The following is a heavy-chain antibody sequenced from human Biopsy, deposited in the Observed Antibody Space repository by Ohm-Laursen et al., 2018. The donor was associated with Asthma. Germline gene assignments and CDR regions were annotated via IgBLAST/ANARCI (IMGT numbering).Heavy chain of an antibody. CDR1: RFTYE. V-gene: IGHV3-30-3*01. CDR3: ARTHERWTSIQDDALDI. D-gene: IGHD4-23*01. CDR2: ISYDGSSI. Sequence: SLRLSCAASRFTYEMHWVRQAPGKGLEWAAVISYDGSSIYYADSVKGRFTLSRDNSRNTLYLQMNSLRVEDTAIYYCARTHERWTSIQDDALDIWGQGTMVIVSS. J-gene: IGHJ3*02.